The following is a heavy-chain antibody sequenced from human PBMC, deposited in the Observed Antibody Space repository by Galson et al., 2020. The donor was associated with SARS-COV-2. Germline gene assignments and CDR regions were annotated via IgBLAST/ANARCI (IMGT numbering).Heavy chain of an antibody. CDR1: GFTVSSNY. CDR3: ARGRPTGLCDY. CDR2: IYSGGST. Sequence: TGGSLRLSCADSGFTVSSNYMSWVRQAPGQGLEWDSVIYSGGSTYYADSVKGRFTISRDNSKNTLYLQMNSLRAEDTAVYYCARGRPTGLCDYWGQGTLVTVSS. J-gene: IGHJ4*02. D-gene: IGHD2-21*01. V-gene: IGHV3-66*01.